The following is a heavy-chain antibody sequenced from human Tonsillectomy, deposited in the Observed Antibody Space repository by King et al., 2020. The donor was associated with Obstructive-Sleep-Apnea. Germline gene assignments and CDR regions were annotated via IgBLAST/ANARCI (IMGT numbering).Heavy chain of an antibody. CDR1: GGTFSSYA. J-gene: IGHJ4*02. Sequence: VQLVESGAEVKKPGSSVKVSCKASGGTFSSYAISWVRQAPGQGLERMGGIIPIFGTANYAQKFQGRVTITADESTSTAYMELSSLRSEDTAVYYCASRLNWATYYFDYWGQGALVTVSS. CDR3: ASRLNWATYYFDY. V-gene: IGHV1-69*19. CDR2: IIPIFGTA. D-gene: IGHD1-1*01.